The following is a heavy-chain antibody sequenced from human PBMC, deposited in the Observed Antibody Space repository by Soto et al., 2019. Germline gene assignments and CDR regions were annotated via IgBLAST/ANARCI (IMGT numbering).Heavy chain of an antibody. Sequence: SVKVSCKASGGTFSSYAISWVRQAPGQGLEWMGGIIPIFGTANYAQKFQGRVTITADESTSTAYMELSSLRSEDTAVYYCAASRITRSKYYYYYYMDVWGKGTTVTVSS. D-gene: IGHD3-3*01. CDR2: IIPIFGTA. J-gene: IGHJ6*03. CDR3: AASRITRSKYYYYYYMDV. V-gene: IGHV1-69*13. CDR1: GGTFSSYA.